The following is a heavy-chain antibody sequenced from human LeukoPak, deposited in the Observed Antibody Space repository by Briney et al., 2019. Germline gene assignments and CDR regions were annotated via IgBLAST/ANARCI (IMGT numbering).Heavy chain of an antibody. V-gene: IGHV4-39*07. CDR1: GGSISSSSYY. CDR2: IYYSGST. CDR3: ARAVHYYDSSGYEHFDY. J-gene: IGHJ4*02. D-gene: IGHD3-22*01. Sequence: SETLSLTCTVSGGSISSSSYYWSWIRQPPGKGLEWIGSIYYSGSTYYNPSLKSRVTISVDTSKNQFSLKLSSVTAADTAVYYCARAVHYYDSSGYEHFDYWGQGTLVTVSS.